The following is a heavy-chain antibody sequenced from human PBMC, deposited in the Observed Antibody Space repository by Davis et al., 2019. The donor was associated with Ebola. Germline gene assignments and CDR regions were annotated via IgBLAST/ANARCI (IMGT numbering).Heavy chain of an antibody. CDR3: AAVPLYSSSWYGYYGKDV. D-gene: IGHD6-13*01. J-gene: IGHJ6*02. Sequence: ASVLISCKASAYTFTSYYMHSVRQAPGQGLEWMGIINPSGGSTNYAQKFQERVTITRDLSTSTAYMELSSLRSEDTAVYYCAAVPLYSSSWYGYYGKDVWGQGTTVTVSS. CDR1: AYTFTSYY. V-gene: IGHV1-46*01. CDR2: INPSGGST.